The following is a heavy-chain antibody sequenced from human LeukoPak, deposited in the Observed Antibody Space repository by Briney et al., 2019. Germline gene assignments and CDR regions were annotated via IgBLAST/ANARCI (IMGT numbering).Heavy chain of an antibody. D-gene: IGHD1-1*01. CDR3: ASGYNWNDGSYFDY. Sequence: ASVKVSCKASGYTFIGYYMQWVRQAPGQEPEWMGWINPDSGVRNYAQKFQGRVTLTTDTSISTAFMELSSLTSDDTAVYYCASGYNWNDGSYFDYWGQGTLVTVSS. CDR1: GYTFIGYY. V-gene: IGHV1-2*02. J-gene: IGHJ4*02. CDR2: INPDSGVR.